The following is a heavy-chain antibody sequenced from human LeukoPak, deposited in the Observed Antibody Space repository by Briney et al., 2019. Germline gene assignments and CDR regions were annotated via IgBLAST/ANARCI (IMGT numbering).Heavy chain of an antibody. CDR3: ATFGGIMFDP. CDR1: GFTFSSYS. Sequence: GGSLRLSCAASGFTFSSYSMSWVRQAPGKGLEWVSSISSSSSYIYYAASVKGRFTISRDNAKNSLYLQMNSLRAEDTAVYYCATFGGIMFDPWGQGTLVTVSS. CDR2: ISSSSSYI. J-gene: IGHJ5*02. V-gene: IGHV3-21*01. D-gene: IGHD3-10*01.